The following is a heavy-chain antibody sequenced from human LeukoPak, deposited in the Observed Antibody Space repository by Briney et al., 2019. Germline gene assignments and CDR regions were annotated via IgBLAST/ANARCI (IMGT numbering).Heavy chain of an antibody. J-gene: IGHJ2*01. D-gene: IGHD3-3*01. V-gene: IGHV4-4*07. CDR3: ARGCDFWSGPYWYFDL. Sequence: PSETLSLTCAVSGGSISSYYWSWIRQPAGKGLEWIGRIYTSGSTNYNPSLKSRVTISVDKSKNQFSLKLSSVTAADTAVYYCARGCDFWSGPYWYFDLWGRGTLVTVSS. CDR1: GGSISSYY. CDR2: IYTSGST.